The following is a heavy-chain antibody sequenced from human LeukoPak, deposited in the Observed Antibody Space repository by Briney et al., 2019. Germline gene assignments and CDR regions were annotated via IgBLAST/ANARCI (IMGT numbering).Heavy chain of an antibody. CDR1: GFSLSTSGMC. D-gene: IGHD3-22*01. J-gene: IGHJ6*02. CDR3: ARIRDSSGYYYVRSGTGSGYYGMDV. V-gene: IGHV2-70*11. CDR2: IDWEDDK. Sequence: EAGPALVKPTQTLTLTCTFSGFSLSTSGMCVSWIRQPPGKALEWLARIDWEDDKYYSTSLKTSLTISKDTSKNPVVLTMTNMDPVDTATYYCARIRDSSGYYYVRSGTGSGYYGMDVWGQGTTVTVSS.